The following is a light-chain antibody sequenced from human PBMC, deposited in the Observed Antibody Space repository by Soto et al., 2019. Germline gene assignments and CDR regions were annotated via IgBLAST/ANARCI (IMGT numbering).Light chain of an antibody. CDR3: QQSYNTPVT. Sequence: DIQMTQSPSSLSASVGDGVTIPCRASPSISSYLNWYQQKPGKAPKLLIYAASSLQSGVPSRFSGSGSGTDFTLTISSLQPEDFATYYCQQSYNTPVTFGQGTRLEIK. CDR1: PSISSY. V-gene: IGKV1-39*01. CDR2: AAS. J-gene: IGKJ5*01.